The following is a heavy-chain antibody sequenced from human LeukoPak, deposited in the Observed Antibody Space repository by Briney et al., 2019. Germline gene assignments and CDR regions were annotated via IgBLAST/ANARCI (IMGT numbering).Heavy chain of an antibody. V-gene: IGHV3-7*01. D-gene: IGHD4-11*01. CDR3: ARGDSNYDLYYYYMDV. CDR1: GFTFNTYS. J-gene: IGHJ6*03. Sequence: GGSLRLSCAASGFTFNTYSMNWVRQAPGKGLEWVANIKQDGSEKYYVDSVKGRFTISRDNAKNSLYLQMNSLRAEDTAVYYCARGDSNYDLYYYYMDVWGKGTTVTVSS. CDR2: IKQDGSEK.